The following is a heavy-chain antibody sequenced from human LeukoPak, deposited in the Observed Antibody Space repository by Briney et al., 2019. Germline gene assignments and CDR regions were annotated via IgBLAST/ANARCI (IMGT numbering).Heavy chain of an antibody. V-gene: IGHV3-23*01. CDR2: ISASGGST. D-gene: IGHD6-13*01. CDR3: AKAASSSWPSYYYGMDV. Sequence: GGSLRLSCAASGFTFSSSAMSWVRQVPGKGLEWVSGISASGGSTSYADSVRGRFTISRDNSKNTLYVQMNSLRDEDTAVYYCAKAASSSWPSYYYGMDVWGQGTTVTVSS. J-gene: IGHJ6*02. CDR1: GFTFSSSA.